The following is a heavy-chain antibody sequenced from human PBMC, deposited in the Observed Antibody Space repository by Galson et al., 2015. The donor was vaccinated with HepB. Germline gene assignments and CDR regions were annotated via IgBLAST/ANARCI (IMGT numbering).Heavy chain of an antibody. V-gene: IGHV3-21*01. CDR1: GFTFSSYS. CDR3: ARARSGPRGDYYGMDV. Sequence: SLRLSCAASGFTFSSYSMNWVRQAPGKGLEWVSSISSSSSYIYYADSVKGRFTISRDNAKNSLYLQMNSLRAEDTAVYYCARARSGPRGDYYGMDVWGQGTTVTVSS. CDR2: ISSSSSYI. D-gene: IGHD3-10*01. J-gene: IGHJ6*02.